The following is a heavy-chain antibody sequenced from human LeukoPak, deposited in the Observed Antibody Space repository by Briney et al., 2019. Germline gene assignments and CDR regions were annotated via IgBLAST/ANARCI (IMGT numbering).Heavy chain of an antibody. V-gene: IGHV4-59*01. Sequence: SETLSPTCTVSGGSISSYYWSWIRQPPGNGLEWIGYIYYSGSTNYNPSLKSRVTISVDTSKNQFSLKLSSVTAADTAVYYCARSSGWYSGYFDYWGQGTLVTVSS. D-gene: IGHD6-19*01. J-gene: IGHJ4*02. CDR2: IYYSGST. CDR3: ARSSGWYSGYFDY. CDR1: GGSISSYY.